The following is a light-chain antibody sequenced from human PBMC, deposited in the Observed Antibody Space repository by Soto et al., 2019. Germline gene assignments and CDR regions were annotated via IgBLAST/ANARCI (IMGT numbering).Light chain of an antibody. V-gene: IGKV3-20*01. CDR1: QSVTNNF. J-gene: IGKJ3*01. CDR3: QQYGTRLFT. CDR2: GAS. Sequence: IVLTQSPGTLSLSPGERATLSCGASQSVTNNFLAWYQQKPGQAPSLLTYGASSRSTGVPDRFSGSGSGTDFTLTINRLDRGYFAIYSCQQYGTRLFTVGPGTKVDIK.